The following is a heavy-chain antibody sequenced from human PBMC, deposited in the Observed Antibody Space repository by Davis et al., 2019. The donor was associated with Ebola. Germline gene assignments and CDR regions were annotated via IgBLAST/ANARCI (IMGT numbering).Heavy chain of an antibody. CDR2: IKQDGSEK. J-gene: IGHJ6*02. CDR3: ARDRWALAAAGGYYYYGMDV. Sequence: PGGSLRLSCEASGFTFSSYAMSWVRQAPGRGLEWVANIKQDGSEKYNVDSVKGRFTVSRDNAKNSMYLQMNSLRAEDTAVYYCARDRWALAAAGGYYYYGMDVWGRGTTVTVSS. D-gene: IGHD6-13*01. CDR1: GFTFSSYA. V-gene: IGHV3-7*01.